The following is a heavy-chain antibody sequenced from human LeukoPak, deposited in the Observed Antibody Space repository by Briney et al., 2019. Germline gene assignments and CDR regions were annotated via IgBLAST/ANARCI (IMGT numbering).Heavy chain of an antibody. J-gene: IGHJ4*02. Sequence: GRSLRLSCAASGFTFSSFGMHWVRQAPGKGLEWVAFISYDGSNIYYADSVKGRFTISRDNSKNTLYLQVNSLRAEDTAMYYCARPGIQLWLSHWGQGTLVAVSS. CDR1: GFTFSSFG. D-gene: IGHD5-18*01. CDR2: ISYDGSNI. V-gene: IGHV3-30*03. CDR3: ARPGIQLWLSH.